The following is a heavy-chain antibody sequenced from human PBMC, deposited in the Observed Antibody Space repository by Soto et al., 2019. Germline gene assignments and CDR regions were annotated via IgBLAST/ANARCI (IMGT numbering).Heavy chain of an antibody. CDR1: GGSISRGGYY. CDR2: IYYSGST. CDR3: ARDTITGLFDY. Sequence: SEALSLTCTVSGGSISRGGYYWSWIRQHPGKGLEWIGYIYYSGSTYYNPSLKSRVTISVDTSKNQFSLKLSSVTAADTAVYYCARDTITGLFDYWGQGTLVTVSS. J-gene: IGHJ4*02. D-gene: IGHD1-1*01. V-gene: IGHV4-31*03.